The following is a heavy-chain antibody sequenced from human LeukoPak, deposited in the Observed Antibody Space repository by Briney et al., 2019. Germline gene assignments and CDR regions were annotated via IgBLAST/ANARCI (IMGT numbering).Heavy chain of an antibody. V-gene: IGHV4-30-4*08. J-gene: IGHJ3*02. CDR2: IYYSGST. D-gene: IGHD2-2*01. Sequence: SETLSLTCTVSGGSISSGDYYWSWIRQPPGKGLEWIGYIYYSGSTYYNPSLKSRVTISVDTSKNQFSLKLSSVTTADTAVYYCARVVVPAGGAFDIWGQGTMVTVSS. CDR1: GGSISSGDYY. CDR3: ARVVVPAGGAFDI.